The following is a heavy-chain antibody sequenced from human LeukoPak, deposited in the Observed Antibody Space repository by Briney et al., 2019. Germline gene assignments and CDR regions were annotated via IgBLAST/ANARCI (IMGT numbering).Heavy chain of an antibody. CDR1: GYTLTELS. CDR2: FDPEDGET. V-gene: IGHV1-24*01. D-gene: IGHD2-2*01. Sequence: GASVKVSCKVSGYTLTELSMHWVRQAPGKGLEWMGGFDPEDGETIYAQKFQGRVTMTEDTSTDTAYMELSSLRSEDTAVYYCATVHQLANWSDPWGQGTLVTVSS. J-gene: IGHJ5*02. CDR3: ATVHQLANWSDP.